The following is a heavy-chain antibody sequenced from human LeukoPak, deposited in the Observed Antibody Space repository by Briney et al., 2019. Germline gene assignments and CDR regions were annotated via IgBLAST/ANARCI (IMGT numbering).Heavy chain of an antibody. CDR1: GYTFTTYT. CDR3: ARSSGSDY. V-gene: IGHV7-4-1*02. J-gene: IGHJ4*02. CDR2: INTNTGNP. D-gene: IGHD1-26*01. Sequence: GASVKVSCKASGYTFTTYTVNWVRQAPGQGLELMGWINTNTGNPTYAQGFTGRFVFSLDTSVTTAYLQISSLKAEDTAVYYCARSSGSDYWGQGTLVTVSS.